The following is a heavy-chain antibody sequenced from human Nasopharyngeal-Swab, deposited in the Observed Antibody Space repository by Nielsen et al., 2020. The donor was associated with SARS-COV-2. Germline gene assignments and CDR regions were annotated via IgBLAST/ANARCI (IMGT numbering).Heavy chain of an antibody. Sequence: WIRQPPGKGLEWIGSIYYSGSTNYNPSLKSRVTISVDTSKNQFSLKLSSVTAADTAVYYCARAIFGVVIIFNYYYMDVWGKGTTVTVSS. V-gene: IGHV4-39*07. CDR3: ARAIFGVVIIFNYYYMDV. CDR2: IYYSGST. D-gene: IGHD3-3*01. J-gene: IGHJ6*03.